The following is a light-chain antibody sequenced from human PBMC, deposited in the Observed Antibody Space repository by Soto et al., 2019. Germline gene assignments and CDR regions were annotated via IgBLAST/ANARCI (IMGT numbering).Light chain of an antibody. CDR2: DVS. CDR1: SSDVGGYNH. CDR3: CSFSRSFTDYV. V-gene: IGLV2-11*01. Sequence: QSALTQPRSVSGSPGQSVTISCTGTSSDVGGYNHVSWYQQHPCKAPKLMISDVSKRPSGVPDRFSGSKSGNTASLTISGLQVEDEADYSCCSFSRSFTDYVFGSGTKLTVL. J-gene: IGLJ1*01.